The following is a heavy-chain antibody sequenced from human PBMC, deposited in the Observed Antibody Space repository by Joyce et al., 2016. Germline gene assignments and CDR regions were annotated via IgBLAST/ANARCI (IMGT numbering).Heavy chain of an antibody. Sequence: QVQLVESGGGVVQPGRSLRLSCAASGLTLSNYGVHGVRQAPGKGLEWVAVISYDGIYKYNGDSVKGRCTISRDNAKNTVFLEMNSLRAEDTAVYYCAKILTATYGSGWFLDYWGQGTLVTVSS. J-gene: IGHJ4*02. CDR2: ISYDGIYK. CDR3: AKILTATYGSGWFLDY. D-gene: IGHD6-25*01. CDR1: GLTLSNYG. V-gene: IGHV3-30*18.